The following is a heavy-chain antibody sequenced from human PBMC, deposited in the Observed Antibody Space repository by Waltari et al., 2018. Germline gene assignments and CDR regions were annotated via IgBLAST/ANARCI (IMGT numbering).Heavy chain of an antibody. CDR3: ARDDVAVAGSDAFDI. D-gene: IGHD6-19*01. Sequence: QVQLVESGGGVVQPGRSLRLSCAASGFTFSSYGMHWVRQAPGKGLEWVAVIWYDGSNKYYVDSVKGRFTISRDNAKNSLYLQMNSLRAEDTAVYYCARDDVAVAGSDAFDIWGQGTMVTVSS. CDR2: IWYDGSNK. CDR1: GFTFSSYG. J-gene: IGHJ3*02. V-gene: IGHV3-33*01.